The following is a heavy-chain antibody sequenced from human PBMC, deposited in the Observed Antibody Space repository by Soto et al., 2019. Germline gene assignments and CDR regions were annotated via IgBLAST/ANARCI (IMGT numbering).Heavy chain of an antibody. D-gene: IGHD1-26*01. CDR1: GFSFRSYA. V-gene: IGHV3-23*01. J-gene: IGHJ4*02. Sequence: EVQLLESGGDLVQPGGSLRLSCAASGFSFRSYAMGWVRQAPGKGLNWVSSISAGGDGTYYADSVKGRFTISRDNSKNLVYLQMTRLRGDDPAVYYCADGGRYPYYWGPGALVTVSS. CDR2: ISAGGDGT. CDR3: ADGGRYPYY.